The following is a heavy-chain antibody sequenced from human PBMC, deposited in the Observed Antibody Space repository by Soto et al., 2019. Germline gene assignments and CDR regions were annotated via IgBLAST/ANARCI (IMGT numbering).Heavy chain of an antibody. CDR1: GGSISSGDYY. J-gene: IGHJ5*02. V-gene: IGHV4-30-4*01. D-gene: IGHD3-16*01. Sequence: QVQLQESGPGLVKPSQTLSLTCTVSGGSISSGDYYWSWIRQPPGKGLEWIGFIYYSGGTYYKPSLKSRVTISLDTSKNKFSLNLSSVTAADTAVYYCARASTGELWVYANWFDPWGPGTLVTVSS. CDR3: ARASTGELWVYANWFDP. CDR2: IYYSGGT.